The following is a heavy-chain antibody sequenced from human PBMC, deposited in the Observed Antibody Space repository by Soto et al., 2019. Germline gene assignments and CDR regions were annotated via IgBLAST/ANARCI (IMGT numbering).Heavy chain of an antibody. D-gene: IGHD3-16*02. CDR2: IDPRTGTSGTS. CDR1: GYTFAHYY. CDR3: ARLSRITFIVD. J-gene: IGHJ4*02. V-gene: IGHV1-46*04. Sequence: QVQLVQSGAEVKGPGTSVTLSCQTSGYTFAHYYIHWVRQAPGQGLEYMGIIDPRTGTSGTSTSPQSVQGRLSITSDASTSNVYMELSHLRSDDTATYYCARLSRITFIVDWGQGTLVTVSS.